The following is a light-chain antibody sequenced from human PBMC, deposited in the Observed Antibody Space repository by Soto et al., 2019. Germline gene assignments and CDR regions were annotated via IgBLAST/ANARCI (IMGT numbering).Light chain of an antibody. V-gene: IGKV3-15*01. J-gene: IGKJ1*01. CDR3: QQYNNWPRT. CDR2: GAS. Sequence: EIVLTQSPATLSLSPGERATLSCRASQSVSSNLAWYQQKLGQAPRLVIYGASTRATGMPERFSGSGSGTEFTLTISSLQSEDFAVYYCQQYNNWPRTFGQGTKVDIK. CDR1: QSVSSN.